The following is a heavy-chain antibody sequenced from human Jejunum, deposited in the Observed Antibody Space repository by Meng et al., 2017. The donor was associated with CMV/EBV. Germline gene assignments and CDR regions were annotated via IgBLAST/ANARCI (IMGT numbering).Heavy chain of an antibody. CDR2: SRYDGTQD. J-gene: IGHJ4*02. D-gene: IGHD1-26*01. V-gene: IGHV3-30*02. Sequence: FSSYGMHWVSQGPGKGLEWVAFSRYDGTQDYYADSVKGRFTISRDSSDNTLYLQMKSLRSEDTAMYYCAKLQGLYSGTYYGHSFDFWGQGTLVTVSS. CDR1: FSSYG. CDR3: AKLQGLYSGTYYGHSFDF.